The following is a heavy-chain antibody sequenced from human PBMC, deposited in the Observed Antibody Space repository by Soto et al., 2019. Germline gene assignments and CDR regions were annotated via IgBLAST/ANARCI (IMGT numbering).Heavy chain of an antibody. CDR1: GFTFSSYE. J-gene: IGHJ4*02. V-gene: IGHV3-48*03. CDR3: ARDDRTSSGWRLPFFDY. CDR2: ISSSGSTI. D-gene: IGHD6-19*01. Sequence: LRLSCAASGFTFSSYEMNWVRQAPGKGLEWVSYISSSGSTIYYADSVKGRFTISRDNAKNSLYLQMNSLRAEDTAVYYCARDDRTSSGWRLPFFDYWGQGTLVTVSS.